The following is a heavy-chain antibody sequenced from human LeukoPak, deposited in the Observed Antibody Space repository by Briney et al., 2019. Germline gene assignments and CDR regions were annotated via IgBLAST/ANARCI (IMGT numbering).Heavy chain of an antibody. CDR2: VKQDGSEK. Sequence: PGGSLRLSCAASGFTFSNYWMSWVRQAPGKGLEWVANVKQDGSEKYYVDSVEGRFTISRDNAKNSLYLQMSSLRAEDTAVYYCARIRQRGTKYYFDYWGQGTLVTVSS. J-gene: IGHJ4*02. CDR3: ARIRQRGTKYYFDY. D-gene: IGHD1-7*01. V-gene: IGHV3-7*01. CDR1: GFTFSNYW.